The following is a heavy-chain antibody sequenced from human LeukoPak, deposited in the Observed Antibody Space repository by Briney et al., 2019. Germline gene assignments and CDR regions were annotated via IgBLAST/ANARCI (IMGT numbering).Heavy chain of an antibody. CDR3: ARDLYGSGSYYDEGVFDY. Sequence: GGSLRLSCAASGFTFSSYWMSWVRQAPGKGLEWVANIKQDGSEEKYVDSAKGRFTISRDNAKNSLYLQMNSLRAEGTAVYYCARDLYGSGSYYDEGVFDYWGQGTLVTVSS. J-gene: IGHJ4*02. V-gene: IGHV3-7*01. CDR2: IKQDGSEE. D-gene: IGHD3-10*01. CDR1: GFTFSSYW.